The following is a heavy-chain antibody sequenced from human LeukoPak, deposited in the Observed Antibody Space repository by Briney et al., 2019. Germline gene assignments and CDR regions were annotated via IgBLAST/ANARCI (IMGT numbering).Heavy chain of an antibody. J-gene: IGHJ4*02. V-gene: IGHV1-46*01. CDR2: INPSGGST. CDR1: GYTFTRHY. D-gene: IGHD3-22*01. CDR3: ARDSSSGYGFDY. Sequence: ASVKVSCKASGYTFTRHYMHWLRQAPGQGFEWMGIINPSGGSTSYAQKFQGRVTMTRDTSTSTVYMELSSLRSEDTAVYYCARDSSSGYGFDYWGQGTLVTVSS.